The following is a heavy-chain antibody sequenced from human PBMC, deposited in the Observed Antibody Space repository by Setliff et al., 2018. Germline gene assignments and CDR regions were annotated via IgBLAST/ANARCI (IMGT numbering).Heavy chain of an antibody. CDR1: GGSISSGDYY. CDR2: IYYSGST. D-gene: IGHD3-16*01. Sequence: SETLSLTCTVSGGSISSGDYYWSWIRQPPGKGLEWIGYIYYSGSTYYNPSLKSRVTISVDTSKNQFSLKLSSVTAADTAVYYCVGLDFTDAFDIWGQGTMVTVSS. V-gene: IGHV4-30-4*08. CDR3: VGLDFTDAFDI. J-gene: IGHJ3*02.